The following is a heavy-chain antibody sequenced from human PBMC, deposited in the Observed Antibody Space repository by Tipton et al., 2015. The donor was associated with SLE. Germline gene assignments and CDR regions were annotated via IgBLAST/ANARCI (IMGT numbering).Heavy chain of an antibody. D-gene: IGHD2-15*01. J-gene: IGHJ6*02. CDR3: ARQGGYCSGGSCYYYYGMDV. Sequence: QSGAEVKKPGESLKISCKGSGYSFTSYWIGWVRQMPGKGLEWMGIIYPGDSDTRYSPSFQGQVTISADKSISTAYLQWSSLKASGTAMYYCARQGGYCSGGSCYYYYGMDVWGQGTTVTVSS. CDR1: GYSFTSYW. CDR2: IYPGDSDT. V-gene: IGHV5-51*01.